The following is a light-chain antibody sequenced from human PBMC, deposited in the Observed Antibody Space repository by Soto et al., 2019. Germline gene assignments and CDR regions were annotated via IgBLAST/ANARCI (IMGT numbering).Light chain of an antibody. V-gene: IGKV3-15*01. J-gene: IGKJ1*01. CDR2: GAS. CDR3: QQYNSYSWT. Sequence: EIVMTQSPATLAVCLGERATLSCRASQSVSSNLAWYQQKPGQAPRLLIYGASTRATGIPARFSGSGSGTEFTLTISSLQPDDFATYYCQQYNSYSWTFGQGTKVDIK. CDR1: QSVSSN.